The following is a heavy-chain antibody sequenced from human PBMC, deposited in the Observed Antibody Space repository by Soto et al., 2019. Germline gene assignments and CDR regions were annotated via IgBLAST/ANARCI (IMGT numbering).Heavy chain of an antibody. Sequence: GXSVKESFNASGYSLTGYYMDWVRQAPGQGLEWMGWINPNSGGTNYAQKFQCWVTMTRDTSISTAYMELSRLRSDDTAVYYCARERHYYDSSGHYYVPPVGYWFDPWAQGTLVTVSS. CDR2: INPNSGGT. V-gene: IGHV1-2*04. J-gene: IGHJ5*02. D-gene: IGHD3-22*01. CDR1: GYSLTGYY. CDR3: ARERHYYDSSGHYYVPPVGYWFDP.